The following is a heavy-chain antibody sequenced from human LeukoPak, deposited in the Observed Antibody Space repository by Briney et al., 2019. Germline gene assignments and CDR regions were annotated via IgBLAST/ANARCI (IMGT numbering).Heavy chain of an antibody. CDR1: GFTFSSYA. V-gene: IGHV3-23*01. D-gene: IGHD6-13*01. CDR2: ITGSGGNT. J-gene: IGHJ5*02. CDR3: AKEAPVAATGRSWFDP. Sequence: PGESLRLSCAASGFTFSSYAMSWVRQAPGKGLEWVSTITGSGGNTYYADFVKGRFTIARDNSKNTLYMQMNSLRAEDTAIYYCAKEAPVAATGRSWFDPWGQGTLVTVSS.